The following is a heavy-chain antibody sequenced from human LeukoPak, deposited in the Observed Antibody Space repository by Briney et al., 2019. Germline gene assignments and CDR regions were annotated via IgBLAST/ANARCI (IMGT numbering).Heavy chain of an antibody. D-gene: IGHD2-15*01. CDR1: GFTFSSYA. CDR3: ARDEGGYFDY. CDR2: ISYDGSNK. J-gene: IGHJ4*02. Sequence: PGGSLRLSCAASGFTFSSYAMRWVRQAPGKGLEWVAVISYDGSNKYYADSVKGRFTISRDNSKNTLYLQMNSLRAEDTAVHYCARDEGGYFDYWGQGTLVTVSS. V-gene: IGHV3-30*04.